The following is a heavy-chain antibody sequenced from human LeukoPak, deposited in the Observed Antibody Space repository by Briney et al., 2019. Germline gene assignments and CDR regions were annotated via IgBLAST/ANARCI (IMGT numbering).Heavy chain of an antibody. J-gene: IGHJ5*02. D-gene: IGHD2-2*03. CDR2: IYHSGST. Sequence: SETLSLTYTVSGDSISRSSYWGRIRPAPGKELEWIRTIYHSGSTYYNPSLKSRVTMSADASTSQLSLRLRSGTAADTAVYYCACTLGYCSVTSCHAPFEPWGQGILVTVSS. CDR1: GDSISRSSY. CDR3: ACTLGYCSVTSCHAPFEP. V-gene: IGHV4-39*01.